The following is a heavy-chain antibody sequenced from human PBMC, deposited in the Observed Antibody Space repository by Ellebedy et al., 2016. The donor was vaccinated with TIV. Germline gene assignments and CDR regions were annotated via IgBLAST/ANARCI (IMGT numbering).Heavy chain of an antibody. Sequence: AASVTVSCKTSGYTFGTYGITWVRQAPRQGLDWMGWIAPNDGSTNYAQKLQGRVTITTDTSTSTAYMELRSLRSEDTAVYYCARGEVLLDYWGQGTLVTVSS. CDR3: ARGEVLLDY. CDR2: IAPNDGST. V-gene: IGHV1-18*01. J-gene: IGHJ4*02. D-gene: IGHD1-26*01. CDR1: GYTFGTYG.